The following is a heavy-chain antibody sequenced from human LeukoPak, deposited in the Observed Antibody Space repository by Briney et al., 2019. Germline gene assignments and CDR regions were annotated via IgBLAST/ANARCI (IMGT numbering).Heavy chain of an antibody. CDR2: IYYSGST. V-gene: IGHV4-59*01. J-gene: IGHJ4*02. Sequence: SETLSLTCAVYGGSFSGYYWSWIRQPPGKGLEWIGYIYYSGSTNYNPSLKSRVTISVDTSKNQFSLKLSSVTAADTAVYYCAREEARIAVAGFDYWGQGTLVTVSS. D-gene: IGHD6-19*01. CDR1: GGSFSGYY. CDR3: AREEARIAVAGFDY.